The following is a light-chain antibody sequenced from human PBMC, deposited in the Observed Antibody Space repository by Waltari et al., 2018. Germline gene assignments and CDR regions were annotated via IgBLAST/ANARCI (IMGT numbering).Light chain of an antibody. J-gene: IGLJ1*01. CDR3: CSYAGSSSSSVV. Sequence: QSALTQPASVSGSPGQSLTISCTGSSRAVGGYRLDPRYQQHPGIAPKLLISAVANRPSGISHRFSGSKSGNTASLTISGLQGEDEADYYCCSYAGSSSSSVVFGTGTKVIVL. CDR1: SRAVGGYRL. CDR2: AVA. V-gene: IGLV2-23*02.